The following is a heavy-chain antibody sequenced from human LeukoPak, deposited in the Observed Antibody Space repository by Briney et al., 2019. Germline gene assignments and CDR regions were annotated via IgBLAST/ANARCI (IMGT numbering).Heavy chain of an antibody. D-gene: IGHD6-6*01. V-gene: IGHV4-34*01. CDR2: INHSGST. J-gene: IGHJ6*03. Sequence: SETLSLTCAVYGGSFSGYYLSWIRQPPGKGLEWIGEINHSGSTNYNPSLQSRVTISVDTSKNQFSLKLSSVTAADTAVYYCARSSRTYFYYMDVWGKGTTVTVSS. CDR3: ARSSRTYFYYMDV. CDR1: GGSFSGYY.